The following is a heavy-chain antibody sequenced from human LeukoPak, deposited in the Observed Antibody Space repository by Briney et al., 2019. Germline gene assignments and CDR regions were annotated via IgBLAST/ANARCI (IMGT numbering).Heavy chain of an antibody. D-gene: IGHD4-17*01. V-gene: IGHV4-4*07. CDR1: GGPISSYY. CDR2: IYSSGST. J-gene: IGHJ4*02. CDR3: AREPYGDYRESFGY. Sequence: SETLSLTCTVSGGPISSYYWSWIRQPAGKGLEWIGRIYSSGSTNGNPSLKSRVAMSVDTSKTQFSLKLSSVTAADTAVYYCAREPYGDYRESFGYWGQGTLVTVSS.